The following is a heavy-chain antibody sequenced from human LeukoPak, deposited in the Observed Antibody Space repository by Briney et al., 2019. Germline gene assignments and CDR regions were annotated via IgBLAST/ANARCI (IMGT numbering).Heavy chain of an antibody. CDR1: GYTFTNYD. J-gene: IGHJ4*02. CDR3: ARGSIAARPFSETNFDY. D-gene: IGHD6-6*01. Sequence: GASVKVSCKASGYTFTNYDINWVRQATEQGLEWMGWMNPNSGNTGYAQKFQGRVSLTRNTSINTVYMELSSLRSEDTAVYYCARGSIAARPFSETNFDYWGQGTLVTVSS. CDR2: MNPNSGNT. V-gene: IGHV1-8*01.